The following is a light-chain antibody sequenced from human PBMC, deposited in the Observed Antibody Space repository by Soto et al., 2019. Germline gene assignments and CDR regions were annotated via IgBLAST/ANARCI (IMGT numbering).Light chain of an antibody. Sequence: EIVLTQSPATLSLSPGERATLSCRASQSVSRYLAWYQQKPGQAPRLLIYDASNRAADIPVRFSGSGSGTDFNPTISSLEPEDFAVYDGQQRLNWPPLTFGGATKVEI. CDR3: QQRLNWPPLT. CDR2: DAS. CDR1: QSVSRY. J-gene: IGKJ4*01. V-gene: IGKV3-11*01.